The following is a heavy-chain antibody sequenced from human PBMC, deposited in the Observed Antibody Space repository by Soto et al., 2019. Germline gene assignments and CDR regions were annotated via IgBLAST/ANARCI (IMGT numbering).Heavy chain of an antibody. V-gene: IGHV3-30*18. J-gene: IGHJ4*02. CDR2: ISSDGSNK. D-gene: IGHD2-2*03. Sequence: GSLRLSCAATGFTFSSYGMHWARQAPGKGMARVAVISSDGSNKYYADPVKGRFSISRDNTTNSMYLQMSSLRAEDTAVYYCAKWGGYCSSTCCSLDDWGQGTLVTVSS. CDR1: GFTFSSYG. CDR3: AKWGGYCSSTCCSLDD.